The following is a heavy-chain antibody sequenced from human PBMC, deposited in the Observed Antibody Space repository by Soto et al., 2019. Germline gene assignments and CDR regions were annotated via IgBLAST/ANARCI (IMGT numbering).Heavy chain of an antibody. CDR1: GFAFSVYA. D-gene: IGHD3-10*01. J-gene: IGHJ4*02. CDR2: ISHDGSNR. CDR3: ARSSGVPTPDFDY. V-gene: IGHV3-30-3*01. Sequence: PGGSLRLSFAGSGFAFSVYAMHWVRQSPGKGLEWVAVISHDGSNRYYADSVKGRFTISRDNSKTTVYLEMNRPRAEDTAVYFCARSSGVPTPDFDYWGQGTLVTVSS.